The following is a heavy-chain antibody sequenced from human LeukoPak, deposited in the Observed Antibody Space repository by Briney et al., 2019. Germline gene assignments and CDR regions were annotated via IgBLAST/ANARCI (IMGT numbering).Heavy chain of an antibody. CDR3: ASFRRSPLYYFDY. CDR1: GGSISSGDYY. V-gene: IGHV4-30-4*01. D-gene: IGHD2-15*01. CDR2: IYYSGST. Sequence: SETLSLTCTVSGGSISSGDYYWSWLRQPPGTGLEWLGYIYYSGSTYYNPSLKSRVTISVDTSKNQFSLKLSSVTAADTAVYYCASFRRSPLYYFDYWGQGTLVTVSS. J-gene: IGHJ4*02.